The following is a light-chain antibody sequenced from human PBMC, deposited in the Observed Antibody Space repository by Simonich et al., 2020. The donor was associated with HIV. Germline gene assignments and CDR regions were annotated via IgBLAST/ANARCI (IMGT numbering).Light chain of an antibody. Sequence: EIVMTQSPATMSVSPGESATTSCTASQGISNNLAWYKQKPGQATRLLSFGASIRATAIPARLSCSGSGTEFTHTITSMQSEDFAIYYCQQYDDWLLRTYGGGTKLENK. V-gene: IGKV3-15*01. CDR2: GAS. J-gene: IGKJ4*01. CDR1: QGISNN. CDR3: QQYDDWLLRT.